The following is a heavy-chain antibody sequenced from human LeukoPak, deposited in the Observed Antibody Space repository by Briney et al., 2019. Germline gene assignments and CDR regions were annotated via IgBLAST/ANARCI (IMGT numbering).Heavy chain of an antibody. D-gene: IGHD2-2*01. V-gene: IGHV1-2*02. J-gene: IGHJ5*02. CDR2: INPNSGGT. CDR3: ARAPGYCSSTSCQSRICFDP. CDR1: GYTFTGYY. Sequence: ASVKVSCKASGYTFTGYYMHWVRQAPGQGLEWMGWINPNSGGTNYAQKFQGRVTMTRDTSISTAYMELSRLRSDDTAVYYCARAPGYCSSTSCQSRICFDPWGQGTLVTVSS.